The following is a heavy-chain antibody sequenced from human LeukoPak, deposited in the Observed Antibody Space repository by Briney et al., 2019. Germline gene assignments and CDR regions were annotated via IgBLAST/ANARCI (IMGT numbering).Heavy chain of an antibody. CDR3: AKPPDGYSYGSLAY. V-gene: IGHV3-23*01. CDR1: GFTFSSYA. D-gene: IGHD5-18*01. Sequence: PGGSLRLSCAASGFTFSSYAMSWVRQAPGKGLEWVSAISGSGGSTYYADSVKGRFTISRDNSKNTLYLQMNSLRAEDTAVYYCAKPPDGYSYGSLAYGGQGTLVTVSS. J-gene: IGHJ4*02. CDR2: ISGSGGST.